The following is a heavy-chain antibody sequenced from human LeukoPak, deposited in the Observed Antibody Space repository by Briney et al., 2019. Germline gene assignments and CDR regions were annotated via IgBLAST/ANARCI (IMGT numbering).Heavy chain of an antibody. Sequence: PSETLSLTRTVSGGSISSGGYYWSWIRQPPGKGLEWIGYIYHSGSTYYNPSLKSRVTISVDTSKNQFSLKLSSVTAADTAVYYCASMVRGVIAPSPYFDYWGQGTLVTVSS. CDR2: IYHSGST. D-gene: IGHD3-10*01. J-gene: IGHJ4*02. V-gene: IGHV4-61*08. CDR3: ASMVRGVIAPSPYFDY. CDR1: GGSISSGGYY.